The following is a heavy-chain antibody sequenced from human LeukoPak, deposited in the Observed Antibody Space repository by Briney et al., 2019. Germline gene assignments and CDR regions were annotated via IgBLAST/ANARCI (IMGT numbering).Heavy chain of an antibody. V-gene: IGHV3-53*01. Sequence: HPGGSLRLSCAASGFTFSSYWMSWARQAPGKGLEWVSVIYSGGSTYYADSVKGRFTISRDNSKNTLYLQMNSLRAEDTAVYYCARGSGWSYYFDYWGQGTLVTVSS. CDR2: IYSGGST. J-gene: IGHJ4*02. CDR1: GFTFSSYW. CDR3: ARGSGWSYYFDY. D-gene: IGHD6-19*01.